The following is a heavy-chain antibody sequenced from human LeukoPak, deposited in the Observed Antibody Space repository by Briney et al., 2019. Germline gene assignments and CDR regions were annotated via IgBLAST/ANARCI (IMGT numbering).Heavy chain of an antibody. D-gene: IGHD1-26*01. J-gene: IGHJ4*02. V-gene: IGHV4-39*07. CDR1: GGSISSSSYY. CDR2: IYYSGST. CDR3: ARGVIIVGATSFDY. Sequence: SETLSLTCTVSGGSISSSSYYWGWIRQPPGKGLEWIGSIYYSGSTYYNPSLKSRVTISVDTSKNQFSLKLSSVTAADTAVYYCARGVIIVGATSFDYWGQGTLVTVSS.